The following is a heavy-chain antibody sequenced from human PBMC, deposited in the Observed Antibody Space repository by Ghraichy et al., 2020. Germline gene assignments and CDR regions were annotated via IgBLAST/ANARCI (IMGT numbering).Heavy chain of an antibody. CDR3: ARDLGSRWELLPFDY. V-gene: IGHV6-1*01. J-gene: IGHJ4*02. D-gene: IGHD1-26*01. CDR2: TYYRSKWYN. Sequence: SQTLSLTCAISGDSVSSNGAAWNWIRQSPSRGLEWLGRTYYRSKWYNDYAVSVKSRITINPDTSKNQFSLHLNSVSPEDTAVYYCARDLGSRWELLPFDYWGQGTLVTVSS. CDR1: GDSVSSNGAA.